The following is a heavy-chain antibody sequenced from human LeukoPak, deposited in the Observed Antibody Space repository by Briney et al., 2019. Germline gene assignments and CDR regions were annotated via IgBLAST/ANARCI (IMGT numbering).Heavy chain of an antibody. J-gene: IGHJ4*02. CDR1: GGSFSGYY. Sequence: SETLSLTCAVYGGSFSGYYWSWLRQPPGKGLEWIGEINHSGSTNYNPSLKSRVTISVDTSKNQFSLKLSSVTAADTAVYYCARGGKYRVLRYFDWLPNFDYWGQGTLVTVSS. CDR2: INHSGST. CDR3: ARGGKYRVLRYFDWLPNFDY. D-gene: IGHD3-9*01. V-gene: IGHV4-34*01.